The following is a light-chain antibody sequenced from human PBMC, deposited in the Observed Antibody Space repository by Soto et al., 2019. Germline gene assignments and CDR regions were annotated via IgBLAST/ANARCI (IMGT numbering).Light chain of an antibody. CDR1: ISDVGSYNL. J-gene: IGLJ2*01. CDR2: EGS. V-gene: IGLV2-23*03. CDR3: CSYAGSSTFDVV. Sequence: QSVLTQPSSLSGSPGQSITISCTGTISDVGSYNLVSWYQQHPGKAPKLMIYEGSKRPSGVSNRFSGSKSGNTASLTISGLQAEDEADYYCCSYAGSSTFDVVFGGGTKVTVL.